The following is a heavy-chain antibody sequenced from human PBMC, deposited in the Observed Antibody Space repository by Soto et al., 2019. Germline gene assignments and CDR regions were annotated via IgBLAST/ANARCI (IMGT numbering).Heavy chain of an antibody. CDR3: ARVLGKYYDFWSGPQLATLFDY. CDR2: IYYSGST. V-gene: IGHV4-31*03. Sequence: QVQLQESGPGLVKPSQTLSLTCTVSGGSISSGGYYWSWIRQHPGKGLEWIGYIYYSGSTYYNPSLKSRVTISVDTSKNQFSLKLSSVTAADTAVYYCARVLGKYYDFWSGPQLATLFDYWGQGTLVTVSS. D-gene: IGHD3-3*01. J-gene: IGHJ4*02. CDR1: GGSISSGGYY.